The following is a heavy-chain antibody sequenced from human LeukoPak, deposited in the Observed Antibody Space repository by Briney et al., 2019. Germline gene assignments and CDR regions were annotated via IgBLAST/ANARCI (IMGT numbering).Heavy chain of an antibody. J-gene: IGHJ3*02. V-gene: IGHV3-30*02. CDR2: IQNDGGNK. CDR1: GFTFSNYG. D-gene: IGHD4/OR15-4a*01. Sequence: PGGSLRLSCAASGFTFSNYGMHWVRQAPGKGLEWVAFIQNDGGNKYYADSVKGRFTISRDNSRNTLYVQMNSLRTEDTAVYYCAAPRRVHDAFDIWGQGTMVTVSS. CDR3: AAPRRVHDAFDI.